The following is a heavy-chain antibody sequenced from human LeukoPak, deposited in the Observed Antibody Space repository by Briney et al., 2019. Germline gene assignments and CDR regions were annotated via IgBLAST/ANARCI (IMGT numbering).Heavy chain of an antibody. CDR1: GYAFTGYY. Sequence: TVKVPCKACGYAFTGYYIHGVRQAPGRGLEWVGGIIPIFGTENYAQKFQGRVTITADESTRTAYMELSSLRSEDTAVYYCARLFSERLVRRGYYYYMDVWGKGTTVTVSS. D-gene: IGHD6-6*01. J-gene: IGHJ6*03. CDR2: IIPIFGTE. CDR3: ARLFSERLVRRGYYYYMDV. V-gene: IGHV1-69*13.